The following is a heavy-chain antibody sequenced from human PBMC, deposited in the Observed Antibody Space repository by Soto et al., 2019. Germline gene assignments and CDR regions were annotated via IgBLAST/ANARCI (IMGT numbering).Heavy chain of an antibody. Sequence: QVQLVQSGAEVKKPGASVKVSCKASGYTFTGYYMHWVRQAPGQGLEWMGWINPNSGGTNYAQKFQGWVTRTRDTSISTAYMEMSRLRSDDTAVYYCARAANYYGSGSSMDVWGQGTTVTVSS. J-gene: IGHJ6*02. CDR1: GYTFTGYY. CDR2: INPNSGGT. D-gene: IGHD3-10*01. V-gene: IGHV1-2*04. CDR3: ARAANYYGSGSSMDV.